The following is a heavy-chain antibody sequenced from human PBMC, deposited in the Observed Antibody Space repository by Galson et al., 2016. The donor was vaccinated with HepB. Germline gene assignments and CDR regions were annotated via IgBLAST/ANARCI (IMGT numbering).Heavy chain of an antibody. J-gene: IGHJ4*02. CDR3: AKESPYGSGGCRLYYFDY. CDR2: ISNKGVTT. CDR1: GFSFTSYA. V-gene: IGHV3-23*01. D-gene: IGHD2-15*01. Sequence: SLRLSCAASGFSFTSYAMTWVRRAPGKGPEWISAISNKGVTTYYADSVKGRFTISRDNSKNTVSLQMNSRRADDTALYYYAKESPYGSGGCRLYYFDYWGQGTLVTVSS.